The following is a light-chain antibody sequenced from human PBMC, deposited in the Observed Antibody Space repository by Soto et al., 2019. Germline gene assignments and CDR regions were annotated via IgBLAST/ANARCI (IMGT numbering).Light chain of an antibody. Sequence: QSQATRTLFHGERAKHPCRASQSVSSYLAWYQQKPGQAPRLLIYDASNRATGIPARFSGSGSRTDFPLSSCRREAEDFSAYYRQHSCNSRTLGPGTKVDIK. V-gene: IGKV3-11*01. CDR2: DAS. CDR1: QSVSSY. CDR3: QHSCNSRT. J-gene: IGKJ1*01.